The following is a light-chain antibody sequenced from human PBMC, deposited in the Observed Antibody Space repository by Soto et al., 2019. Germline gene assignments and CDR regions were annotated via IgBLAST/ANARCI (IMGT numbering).Light chain of an antibody. CDR3: HQRNK. CDR2: DTS. J-gene: IGKJ5*01. Sequence: EVVLTQSPATLSLAPGEIATLSCRASQFLSSYLAWYQQKPGQPPRLLIYDTSNRATGIPARFSGSRSGTDFTLTISSLEPEDFGVYFCHQRNKFGQGSRLEIK. CDR1: QFLSSY. V-gene: IGKV3-11*01.